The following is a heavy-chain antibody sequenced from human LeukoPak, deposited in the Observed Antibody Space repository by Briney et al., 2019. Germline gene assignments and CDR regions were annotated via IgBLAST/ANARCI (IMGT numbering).Heavy chain of an antibody. J-gene: IGHJ4*02. CDR2: ISSGSSSI. D-gene: IGHD1-26*01. CDR1: GFTFSSYS. CDR3: ERERDVGATTDFDY. Sequence: PGGSLRLPCAASGFTFSSYSMNWVRQAPGKGLEWVSSISSGSSSIYYADSVKGRFTISRDNAKNSLYLQMNSLRAEDTAVYYCERERDVGATTDFDYWGQGTLVTVSS. V-gene: IGHV3-21*01.